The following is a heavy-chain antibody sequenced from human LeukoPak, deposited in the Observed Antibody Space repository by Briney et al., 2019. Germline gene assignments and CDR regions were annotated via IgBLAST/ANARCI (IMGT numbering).Heavy chain of an antibody. D-gene: IGHD2-2*02. Sequence: GRSLRLSCTASGFTFGDYAMSWFRQAPGKGLEWVGFIRSKAYGGTTEYAASVKGRITISRDDSKSIAYLQMNSLKTENTAVYYCTRSDIVVVPAAIEWYWFDPWGQGTLVTVSS. CDR3: TRSDIVVVPAAIEWYWFDP. J-gene: IGHJ5*02. CDR1: GFTFGDYA. CDR2: IRSKAYGGTT. V-gene: IGHV3-49*03.